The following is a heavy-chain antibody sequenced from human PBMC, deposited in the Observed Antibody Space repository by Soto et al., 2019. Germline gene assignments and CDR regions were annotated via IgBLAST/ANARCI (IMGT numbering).Heavy chain of an antibody. J-gene: IGHJ3*02. CDR3: ARVRPGYSSGWPFDI. V-gene: IGHV4-30-4*01. CDR1: GGSISSGDYY. Sequence: QVQLQESGPGLVKPSQTLSLTCTVSGGSISSGDYYWSWIRQPPGKGLEWIGYIYYSGSTYYNPSSKSRVTTSVDTSQNQFSLKLSSVTAADTAVYYCARVRPGYSSGWPFDIWGQGTMVTVSS. D-gene: IGHD6-19*01. CDR2: IYYSGST.